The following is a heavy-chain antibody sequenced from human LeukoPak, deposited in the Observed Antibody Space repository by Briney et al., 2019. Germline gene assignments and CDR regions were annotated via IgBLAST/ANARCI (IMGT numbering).Heavy chain of an antibody. V-gene: IGHV3-53*01. Sequence: GGSLRLSCAASGLTVSSNYMSWVRQAPGKGLEWVSVIYSGGSTYYADSVKGRFTISRDNSKNTLYLRMNSLRAEDTAVYYCAREDSSLGGNYFDYWGQGTLVTVSS. D-gene: IGHD6-13*01. CDR3: AREDSSLGGNYFDY. CDR2: IYSGGST. J-gene: IGHJ4*02. CDR1: GLTVSSNY.